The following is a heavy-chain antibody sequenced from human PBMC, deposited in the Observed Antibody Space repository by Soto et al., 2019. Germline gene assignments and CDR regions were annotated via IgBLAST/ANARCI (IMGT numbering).Heavy chain of an antibody. CDR2: IYWDDDK. D-gene: IGHD6-19*01. J-gene: IGHJ1*01. CDR1: GFSLSTSGVG. Sequence: QITLKESGPTLVKPTQTLTLTCTFSGFSLSTSGVGVGWIRQPPGKALEWLALIYWDDDKRYSPSLKSRLTTAKDTSKNQVVHTMTNMDPVDTATYYCAHLLDSSGWPSEYFQHWGQGTLVTVSS. CDR3: AHLLDSSGWPSEYFQH. V-gene: IGHV2-5*02.